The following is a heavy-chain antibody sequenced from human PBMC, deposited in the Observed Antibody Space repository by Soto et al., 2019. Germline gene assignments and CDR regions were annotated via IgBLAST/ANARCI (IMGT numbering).Heavy chain of an antibody. J-gene: IGHJ4*02. CDR2: IYYSGST. CDR1: GGSISSSSYY. D-gene: IGHD2-8*02. CDR3: ARDKITGLFDY. Sequence: SETLSLTCTVSGGSISSSSYYWGWVRQPPGKGLEWIGSIYYSGSTYYNPSLKSRVTISVDTSKNQFSLKLTSVTAADTAVYYCARDKITGLFDYWGQGTLVTVSS. V-gene: IGHV4-39*02.